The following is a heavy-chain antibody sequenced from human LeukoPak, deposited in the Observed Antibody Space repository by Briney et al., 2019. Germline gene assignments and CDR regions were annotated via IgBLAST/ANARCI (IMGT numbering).Heavy chain of an antibody. CDR2: IYYSGST. J-gene: IGHJ4*02. CDR1: GGSISSYY. V-gene: IGHV4-59*01. D-gene: IGHD3-22*01. Sequence: SETLSLTCTVSGGSISSYYWSWIRQPPGKGLEWIGYIYYSGSTNYNPSLKSRVTISVDTSKNQFSLKLSSVTAADTAVYYCATVPTYYYDSSGYRDYWGQGTLVTVSS. CDR3: ATVPTYYYDSSGYRDY.